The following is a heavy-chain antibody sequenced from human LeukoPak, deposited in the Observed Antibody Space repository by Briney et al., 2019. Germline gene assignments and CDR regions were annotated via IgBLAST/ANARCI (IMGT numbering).Heavy chain of an antibody. CDR1: GYTFTNFD. CDR2: MNPSSGDT. J-gene: IGHJ2*01. CDR3: TREHDQPMIHWYFSL. D-gene: IGHD1/OR15-1a*01. Sequence: ASVKVSCKASGYTFTNFDINWVRQATGQGPEWMGWMNPSSGDTGIAHKFQGKLTLTRDTSLSTAYIELSHLTSENTAINFCTREHDQPMIHWYFSLWGRGSLVTVSS. V-gene: IGHV1-8*01.